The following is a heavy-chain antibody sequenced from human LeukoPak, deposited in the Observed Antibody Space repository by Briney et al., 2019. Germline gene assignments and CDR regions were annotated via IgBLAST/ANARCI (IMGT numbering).Heavy chain of an antibody. CDR2: VSSSSSYI. Sequence: GGSLRLSCTVSGFTFSSYHMDWVRQAPGKGLEWVSSVSSSSSYIYYADSVRGRFTISRDNANNSLYLQMSSLRAEDTAVYYCVRVRTTNWFDPWGQGTLVTVSS. CDR1: GFTFSSYH. CDR3: VRVRTTNWFDP. D-gene: IGHD2/OR15-2a*01. V-gene: IGHV3-21*01. J-gene: IGHJ5*02.